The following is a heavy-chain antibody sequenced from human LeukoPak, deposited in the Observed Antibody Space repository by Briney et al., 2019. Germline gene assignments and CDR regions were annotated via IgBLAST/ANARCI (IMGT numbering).Heavy chain of an antibody. V-gene: IGHV3-71*01. CDR3: ARDDRAVTDDFDY. CDR1: GFTFSDYY. CDR2: IRSKADGGTT. D-gene: IGHD6-19*01. J-gene: IGHJ4*02. Sequence: PGGSLRLSCAASGFTFSDYYMSWIRQAPGKGLEWVGFIRSKADGGTTEYAASVKGRFTISRGDSESIAYLQMNSLKTEDTAVYYCARDDRAVTDDFDYWGQGALVTVSA.